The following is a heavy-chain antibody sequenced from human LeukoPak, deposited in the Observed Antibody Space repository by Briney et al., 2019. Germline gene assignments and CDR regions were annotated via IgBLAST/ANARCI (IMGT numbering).Heavy chain of an antibody. Sequence: GESLKISCKGSGYSFTKYWIGWVRQMPGKGLEWMGISYPDDSDTRYSPSFQGQVTISADKSISTAYLQWSSLKASDTAMFYCARSRTGTTVIDYWGQGTLVTVSS. CDR3: ARSRTGTTVIDY. CDR2: SYPDDSDT. J-gene: IGHJ4*02. V-gene: IGHV5-51*01. D-gene: IGHD1-7*01. CDR1: GYSFTKYW.